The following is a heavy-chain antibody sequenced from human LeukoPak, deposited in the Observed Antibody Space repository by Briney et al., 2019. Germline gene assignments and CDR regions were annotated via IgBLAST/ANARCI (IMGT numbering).Heavy chain of an antibody. J-gene: IGHJ5*02. Sequence: SETLSLTCTVSGGSISSYYWSWIRQPPGKGLEWIGYIYYSGSTNYNPSLKSRVTISVDTSKNQFSLKLSSVAAADTAVYYCARATYVKYSSGWYFRFDPWGQGTLVTVSS. CDR1: GGSISSYY. CDR3: ARATYVKYSSGWYFRFDP. D-gene: IGHD6-19*01. V-gene: IGHV4-59*01. CDR2: IYYSGST.